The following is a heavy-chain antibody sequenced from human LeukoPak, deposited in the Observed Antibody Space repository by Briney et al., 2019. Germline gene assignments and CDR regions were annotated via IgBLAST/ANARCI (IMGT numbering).Heavy chain of an antibody. Sequence: GGSLRLSCAASAFTVSSNYMTWVRQTPGKGLDWVSLIHAGGSTYYADSVKGRFTISRDNSKNTLYLQMNSLRAEDTAVYYCARGEAAAGGSFDYWGQGTLVTVSS. CDR1: AFTVSSNY. J-gene: IGHJ4*02. D-gene: IGHD6-13*01. CDR2: IHAGGST. CDR3: ARGEAAAGGSFDY. V-gene: IGHV3-66*01.